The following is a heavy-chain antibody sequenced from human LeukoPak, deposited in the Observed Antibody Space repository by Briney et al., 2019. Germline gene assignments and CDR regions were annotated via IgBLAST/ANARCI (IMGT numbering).Heavy chain of an antibody. J-gene: IGHJ3*02. V-gene: IGHV1-2*02. CDR2: INPNRGGT. Sequence: ASVKVSCKASGYTFTGYYMHWVRQAPGQGLEWMGWINPNRGGTNYAQKFQGRVTMTRDTSISTAYMELSRLRSDDTAVYYCARDSMVIVRDAFDIWGQGTMVTVSS. D-gene: IGHD5-18*01. CDR3: ARDSMVIVRDAFDI. CDR1: GYTFTGYY.